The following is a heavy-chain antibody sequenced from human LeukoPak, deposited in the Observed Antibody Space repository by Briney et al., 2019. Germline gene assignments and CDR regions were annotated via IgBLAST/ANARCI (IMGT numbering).Heavy chain of an antibody. V-gene: IGHV4-61*02. D-gene: IGHD6-13*01. Sequence: SETLSLTCTVSGGSISSGSYYWSWIRQPAGKGLEWIGRIYTSGSTNYNPSLKSRVTISVDTSKNQFSLKLSSVTAADTAVYYCARECPHSSSWYDPYYYYYMDVWGKGTTVTISS. CDR2: IYTSGST. J-gene: IGHJ6*03. CDR1: GGSISSGSYY. CDR3: ARECPHSSSWYDPYYYYYMDV.